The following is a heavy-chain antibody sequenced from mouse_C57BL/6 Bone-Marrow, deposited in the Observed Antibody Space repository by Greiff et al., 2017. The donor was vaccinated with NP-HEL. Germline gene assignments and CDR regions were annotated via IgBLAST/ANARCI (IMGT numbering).Heavy chain of an antibody. CDR2: ISYSGNT. V-gene: IGHV3-8*01. J-gene: IGHJ2*01. CDR1: GYSITSDY. D-gene: IGHD2-4*01. Sequence: EVMLVESGPGLAKPSQTLSLTCSVTGYSITSDYWNWIRKFPGNKLEYMGYISYSGNTYYTPYLKSRISLIRDTSKNQYYLQLNSLTTEDTATYSCARLGDDFYFDYWGQGTTLTVSS. CDR3: ARLGDDFYFDY.